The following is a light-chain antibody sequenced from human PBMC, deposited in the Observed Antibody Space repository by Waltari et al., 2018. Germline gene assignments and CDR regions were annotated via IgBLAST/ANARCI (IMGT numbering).Light chain of an antibody. J-gene: IGKJ2*01. Sequence: EIVLTQSPGTLSLSPGERATLSCRASQSISRTLVWYQKKPGQAPRLLIYAASTRATGIPDRFSGSGSGTDFTLKISRVEAEDVGVYYCMQGTHWRGYTFGQGTKLEIK. V-gene: IGKV3D-20*02. CDR3: MQGTHWRGYT. CDR1: QSISRT. CDR2: AAS.